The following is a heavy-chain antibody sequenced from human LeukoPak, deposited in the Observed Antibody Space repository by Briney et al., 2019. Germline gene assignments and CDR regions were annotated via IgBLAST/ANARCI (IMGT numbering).Heavy chain of an antibody. Sequence: ASVKVSCKASGGTFTSYAISWVRQAPGQGLEWMGGIIPIFGTANYAQKFQGGVTVTTDESTSTAYMELSSLRSEDTAVYYCARDWGDYGGEYYFDYWGQGTLVAVSS. CDR1: GGTFTSYA. V-gene: IGHV1-69*05. D-gene: IGHD4-17*01. J-gene: IGHJ4*02. CDR3: ARDWGDYGGEYYFDY. CDR2: IIPIFGTA.